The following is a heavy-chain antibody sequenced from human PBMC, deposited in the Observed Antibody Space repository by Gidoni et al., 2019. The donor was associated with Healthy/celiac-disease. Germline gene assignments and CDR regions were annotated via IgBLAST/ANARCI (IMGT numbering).Heavy chain of an antibody. Sequence: QITLKESGPTLVKPTQTLTLTCTFSGFSLSTSGVGVGWIRQPPGKALEWLALIYWDDDKRYSPSLKSRLTITKDTSKNQVVLTMTNMDPVDTATYYCAHSGCGGDCYNNWFDPWGQGTLVTVSS. J-gene: IGHJ5*02. D-gene: IGHD2-21*02. CDR1: GFSLSTSGVG. CDR2: IYWDDDK. CDR3: AHSGCGGDCYNNWFDP. V-gene: IGHV2-5*02.